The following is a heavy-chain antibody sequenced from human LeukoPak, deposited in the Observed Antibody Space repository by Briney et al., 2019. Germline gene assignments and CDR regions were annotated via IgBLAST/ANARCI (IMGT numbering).Heavy chain of an antibody. V-gene: IGHV1-69*05. CDR3: ARDLEWSNYYDSSGKWFDP. D-gene: IGHD3-22*01. CDR1: GGTYSSYA. Sequence: GASVKVSCKASGGTYSSYAISWVRQAPGQGLEWMGGIIPIFVTANYAQKFQGRVTITTDESTSTAYMELSSLRCEDTAVYYCARDLEWSNYYDSSGKWFDPWGQGTLVTVSS. CDR2: IIPIFVTA. J-gene: IGHJ5*02.